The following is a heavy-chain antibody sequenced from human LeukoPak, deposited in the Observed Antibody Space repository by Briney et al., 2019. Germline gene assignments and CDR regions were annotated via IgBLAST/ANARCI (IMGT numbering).Heavy chain of an antibody. Sequence: GGSLRLSCAASGFTFDDYTMHWVRQAPGKGLEWVSLISWDGGSTYYADSVKGRITISRDNSKNTLYLQMNSLRAEDTVVYYCAKCRLWLPDYWGQGTLVTVSS. CDR3: AKCRLWLPDY. V-gene: IGHV3-43*01. CDR1: GFTFDDYT. CDR2: ISWDGGST. D-gene: IGHD3-22*01. J-gene: IGHJ4*02.